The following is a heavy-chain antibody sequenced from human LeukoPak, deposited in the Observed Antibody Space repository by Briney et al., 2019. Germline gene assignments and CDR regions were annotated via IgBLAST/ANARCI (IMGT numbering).Heavy chain of an antibody. D-gene: IGHD1-26*01. CDR2: INTNTGNP. V-gene: IGHV7-4-1*02. J-gene: IGHJ3*02. CDR1: GYIFTGYY. CDR3: ARVVGPFVLDAFDI. Sequence: ASVKVSCKASGYIFTGYYMHWVRQAPGQGLEWMGWINTNTGNPTYAQGFTGRFVFSLDTSVSTAYLQISSLKAEDTAVYYCARVVGPFVLDAFDIWGQGTMVTVSS.